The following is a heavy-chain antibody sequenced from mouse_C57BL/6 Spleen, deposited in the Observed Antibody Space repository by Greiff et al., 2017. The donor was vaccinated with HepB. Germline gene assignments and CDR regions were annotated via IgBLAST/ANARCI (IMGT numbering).Heavy chain of an antibody. CDR1: GFSLTSYG. V-gene: IGHV2-5*01. D-gene: IGHD1-1*01. CDR2: IWRGGST. J-gene: IGHJ3*01. CDR3: AKNRDYYGSSWFAY. Sequence: QVQLQQSGPGLVQPSQSLSITCTVSGFSLTSYGVHWVRQSPGKGLEWLGVIWRGGSTDYNAAFMSRLSITKDNSKSQVFFKMNSLQADDTAIYYYAKNRDYYGSSWFAYWGQGTLVTVSA.